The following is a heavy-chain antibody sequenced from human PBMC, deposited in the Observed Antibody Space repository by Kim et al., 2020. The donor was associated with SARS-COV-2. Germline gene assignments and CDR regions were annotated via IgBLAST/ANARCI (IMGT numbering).Heavy chain of an antibody. D-gene: IGHD4-17*01. V-gene: IGHV5-10-1*01. CDR1: GYSFTSYW. CDR2: IDPSDSYT. J-gene: IGHJ4*02. Sequence: GESLKISCKGSGYSFTSYWISWVRQMPGKGLEWMGRIDPSDSYTNYSPSFQGHVTISADKSISTAYLQWSSLKASDTAMYYCARQQYSTVTTADYWGQGTLVTVSS. CDR3: ARQQYSTVTTADY.